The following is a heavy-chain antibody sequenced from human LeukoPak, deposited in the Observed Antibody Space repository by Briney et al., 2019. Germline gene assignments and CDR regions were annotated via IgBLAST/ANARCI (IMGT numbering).Heavy chain of an antibody. CDR3: ARGGGYSYGSSFFFDY. Sequence: GGSLRLSCAASGFTFSSYAMHWVRQAPGKGLEYVSAISSNGGSTYYANSVKGRFTISRDNSKNTLYLQMGSLRAEDMAVYYCARGGGYSYGSSFFFDYWGQGTLVTVSS. CDR1: GFTFSSYA. D-gene: IGHD5-18*01. CDR2: ISSNGGST. J-gene: IGHJ4*02. V-gene: IGHV3-64*01.